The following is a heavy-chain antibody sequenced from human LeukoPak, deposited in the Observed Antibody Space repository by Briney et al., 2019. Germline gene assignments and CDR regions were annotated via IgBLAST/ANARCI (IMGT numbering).Heavy chain of an antibody. CDR1: GFTFSSYW. CDR3: ARGNYYAMDV. J-gene: IGHJ6*02. Sequence: GGSLRLSCAASGFTFSSYWMHWVRQSPGKGLVWASRIASDGSSTSYADSVRGRFTISRDNAKNTLYLQVNSLRVEDTAVYYCARGNYYAMDVWGQGTTVTVSS. D-gene: IGHD3-10*01. CDR2: IASDGSST. V-gene: IGHV3-74*01.